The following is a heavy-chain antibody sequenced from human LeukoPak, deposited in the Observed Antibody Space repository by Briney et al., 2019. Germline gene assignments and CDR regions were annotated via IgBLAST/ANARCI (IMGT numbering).Heavy chain of an antibody. V-gene: IGHV1-3*01. D-gene: IGHD3-10*01. CDR3: ARDPTMVRGDPF. CDR2: INAGNGNT. CDR1: GYTFTSYA. Sequence: ASVKVSCKASGYTFTSYAMHWVRQAPGQRLEWMGWINAGNGNTKYSQKFQGRVTITRDTSASTAYMELSSLRSEDTAVYYCARDPTMVRGDPFWGQGTLVTVSS. J-gene: IGHJ4*02.